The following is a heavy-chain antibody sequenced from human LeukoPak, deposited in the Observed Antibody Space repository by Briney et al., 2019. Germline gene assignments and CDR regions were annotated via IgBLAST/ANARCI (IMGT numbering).Heavy chain of an antibody. CDR3: ARALDYGDYVRPLDP. D-gene: IGHD4-17*01. CDR1: GYILSSYN. V-gene: IGHV1-46*01. CDR2: INPSGGDT. J-gene: IGHJ5*02. Sequence: GASVKVSCKASGYILSSYNMHWVRQAPGQGLEWLGIINPSGGDTKYAQKFQGRVTMTRDMSTSTVYMELSRLRSDDTAVYYCARALDYGDYVRPLDPWGQGTLVTVSS.